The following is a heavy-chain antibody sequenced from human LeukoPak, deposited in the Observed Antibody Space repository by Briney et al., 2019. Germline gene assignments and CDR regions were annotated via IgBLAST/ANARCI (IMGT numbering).Heavy chain of an antibody. V-gene: IGHV4-38-2*01. CDR3: ASLGQTYYYDSSGYCTFDY. CDR1: GYSISSGYY. Sequence: PSETLSLTCAVSGYSISSGYYWGWIRQPPGKGLEWIGSIYHSGSTYYNPSLKSRVTISVDTSKNQFSLKLSSVTAADTAVYYCASLGQTYYYDSSGYCTFDYWGQGTLVTVSS. D-gene: IGHD3-22*01. J-gene: IGHJ4*02. CDR2: IYHSGST.